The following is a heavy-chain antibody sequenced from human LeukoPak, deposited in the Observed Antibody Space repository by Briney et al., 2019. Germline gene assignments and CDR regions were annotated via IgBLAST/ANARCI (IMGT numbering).Heavy chain of an antibody. V-gene: IGHV4-59*01. CDR3: ARDPYGSGSYYY. J-gene: IGHJ4*02. CDR1: GGSISSYY. CDR2: IYYSGST. Sequence: SETLSLTCTVSGGSISSYYWSWIRQPPGKGLEWIGYIYYSGSTNYNPSLKSRVTISVDTSKNQFSLKLSFVTAADTAVYYCARDPYGSGSYYYWGQGTLVTVSS. D-gene: IGHD3-10*01.